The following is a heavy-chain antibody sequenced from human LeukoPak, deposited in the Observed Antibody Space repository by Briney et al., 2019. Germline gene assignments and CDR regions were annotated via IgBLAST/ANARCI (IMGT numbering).Heavy chain of an antibody. CDR1: GFTFSNAW. D-gene: IGHD4-17*01. CDR3: VREDGYFDY. J-gene: IGHJ4*02. Sequence: AGGSLRLSCAASGFTFSNAWMTWVRQAPGKGLEWLSYISSAGKMIYYADSVKGRFTISRDNTKNSLHLYMNSLRAEDTAVYYCVREDGYFDYWGQGTLVTVSS. CDR2: ISSAGKMI. V-gene: IGHV3-48*04.